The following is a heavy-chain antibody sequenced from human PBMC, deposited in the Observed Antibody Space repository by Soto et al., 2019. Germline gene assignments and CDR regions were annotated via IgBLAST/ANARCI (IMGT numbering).Heavy chain of an antibody. CDR2: IYYSGST. CDR1: GGSIGSGGYY. CDR3: ARGSGEYQYGGSTYGMDV. D-gene: IGHD2-2*01. J-gene: IGHJ6*02. Sequence: SETLSLTCTVSGGSIGSGGYYWSWIRQHPGKGLEWIGYIYYSGSTYYNPSLKSRVTISVDTSKNQFSLKLSSVTAADTAVYYCARGSGEYQYGGSTYGMDVWGQGTTVTVSS. V-gene: IGHV4-31*03.